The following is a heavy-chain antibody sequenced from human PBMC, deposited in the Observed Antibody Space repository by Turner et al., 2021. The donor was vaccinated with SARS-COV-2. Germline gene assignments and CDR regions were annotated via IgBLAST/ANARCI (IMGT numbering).Heavy chain of an antibody. V-gene: IGHV3-53*04. CDR3: ARAPYGCDV. J-gene: IGHJ6*02. CDR2: IYSGGRT. Sequence: EVHLVDSGGGWVQPGGSLRLSCAASGFTVSSNYMSGVRQAQGKGLEWVSVIYSGGRTYYADSVKGRFTISRHNSKNTLYLQMNSLRAEDTAVYYCARAPYGCDVWGQGTTVTVSS. CDR1: GFTVSSNY.